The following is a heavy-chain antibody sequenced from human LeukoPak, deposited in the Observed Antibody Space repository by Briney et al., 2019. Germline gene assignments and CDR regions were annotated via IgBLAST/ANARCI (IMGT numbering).Heavy chain of an antibody. CDR2: IIPIFGTA. Sequence: RASVKVSCKASGGPFSSYAISWVRQAPGQGLEWMGRIIPIFGTANYAQKFQGRVTITTDESTSTAYMELSSLRSEDTAVYYCARGPRRYIVVVPAAREWYFDLWGRGTLVTVSS. D-gene: IGHD2-2*01. J-gene: IGHJ2*01. CDR3: ARGPRRYIVVVPAAREWYFDL. CDR1: GGPFSSYA. V-gene: IGHV1-69*05.